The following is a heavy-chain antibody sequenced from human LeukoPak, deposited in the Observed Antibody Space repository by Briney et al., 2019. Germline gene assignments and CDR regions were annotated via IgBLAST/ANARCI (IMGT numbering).Heavy chain of an antibody. V-gene: IGHV4-59*01. CDR1: YGSISSYY. J-gene: IGHJ4*02. D-gene: IGHD2-2*01. Sequence: SETLSLTCTVSYGSISSYYWSWIRQPPGKGLEWIGYISYSGSTNCNPSLKSRATISADTSKNQFSLRLSSVTAADTAVYYCARTTTSFDDWGQGTLVTVSS. CDR3: ARTTTSFDD. CDR2: ISYSGST.